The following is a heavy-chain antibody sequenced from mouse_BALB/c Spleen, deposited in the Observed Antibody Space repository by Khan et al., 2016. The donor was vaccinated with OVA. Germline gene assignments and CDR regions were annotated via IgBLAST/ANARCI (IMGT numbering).Heavy chain of an antibody. Sequence: VQLQESGPGLLQPSQNLSITCTVSGFSLTTYGVHWVRQSPGKGLEWLGLIWSGGNTDYNAAFISRLSISTDNSKCQVFFKMNRLLADDAAIYYCARNSYMYDFTYWGQGTLVTVSA. V-gene: IGHV2-4-1*01. J-gene: IGHJ3*01. D-gene: IGHD2-14*01. CDR1: GFSLTTYG. CDR3: ARNSYMYDFTY. CDR2: IWSGGNT.